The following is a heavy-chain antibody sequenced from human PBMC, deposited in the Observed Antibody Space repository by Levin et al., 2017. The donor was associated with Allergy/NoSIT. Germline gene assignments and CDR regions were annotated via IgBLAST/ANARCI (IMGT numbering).Heavy chain of an antibody. J-gene: IGHJ3*01. D-gene: IGHD3-22*01. CDR2: IAQDDSKK. CDR3: TRDLTYFFDSSGYYYDALDV. CDR1: GLTFNDYW. Sequence: PGGSLRLSCAASGLTFNDYWMTWVRQAPGKGLEWVANIAQDDSKKYYVDSVKGRFTISRDNAKNSLYLQMNSLRAEDTAVYYCTRDLTYFFDSSGYYYDALDVWGHGTMVTVSS. V-gene: IGHV3-7*01.